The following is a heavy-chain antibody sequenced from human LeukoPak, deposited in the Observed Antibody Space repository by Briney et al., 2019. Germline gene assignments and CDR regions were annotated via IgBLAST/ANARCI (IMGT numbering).Heavy chain of an antibody. Sequence: IGSIYHSRSTYSTPSLTSRVTISLDTSKNQFSLKLASVTAADTAVYYCARGSYSGSYYSDYWGQGTLVTVSS. V-gene: IGHV4-38-2*02. CDR3: ARGSYSGSYYSDY. D-gene: IGHD1-26*01. CDR2: IYHSRST. J-gene: IGHJ4*02.